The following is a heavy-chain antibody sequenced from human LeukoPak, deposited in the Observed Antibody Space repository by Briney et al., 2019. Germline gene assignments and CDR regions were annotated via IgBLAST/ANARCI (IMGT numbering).Heavy chain of an antibody. CDR3: ARDRSLGIIDY. V-gene: IGHV4-59*01. D-gene: IGHD3-16*01. CDR1: GDSISSYY. J-gene: IGHJ4*02. Sequence: PSETLSLTCIVSGDSISSYYWSWIRQPPGKGLEWIGYIYYSGSTNYNPSLKSRVTISVDASKNHLSLKLSSVTAADTAVYYCARDRSLGIIDYWGQGTLVTVSS. CDR2: IYYSGST.